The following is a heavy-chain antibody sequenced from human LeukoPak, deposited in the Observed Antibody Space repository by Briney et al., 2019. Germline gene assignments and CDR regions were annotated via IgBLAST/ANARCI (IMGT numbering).Heavy chain of an antibody. Sequence: PGGSLRLSCAASGSTFSSYWMTWVRQAPGKGLEWVANVNHDGSEKRYVDSVKGRFTISRDNAKNSLYLQMNSLRAEDTAVYYCARERHLDVWGQGTTVTVS. V-gene: IGHV3-7*01. CDR2: VNHDGSEK. CDR1: GSTFSSYW. J-gene: IGHJ6*02. CDR3: ARERHLDV.